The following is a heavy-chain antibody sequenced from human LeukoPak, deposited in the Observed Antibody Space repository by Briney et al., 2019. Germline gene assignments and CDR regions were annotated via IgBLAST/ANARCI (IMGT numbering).Heavy chain of an antibody. Sequence: GGSLRLSCAASGFIFSNYGMSWVRQAPGKGLEWVSSISFSSTHIYYADSIQGRFTISRDNAENSLYLQMNSLRAEDTAVYYCARAEITIFGVVIPDAFDIWGQGTMVTVSS. D-gene: IGHD3-3*01. CDR2: ISFSSTHI. CDR1: GFIFSNYG. V-gene: IGHV3-21*06. CDR3: ARAEITIFGVVIPDAFDI. J-gene: IGHJ3*02.